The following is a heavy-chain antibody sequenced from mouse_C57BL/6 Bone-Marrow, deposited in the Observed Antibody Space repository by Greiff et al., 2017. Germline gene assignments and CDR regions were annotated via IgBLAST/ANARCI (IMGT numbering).Heavy chain of an antibody. J-gene: IGHJ2*01. Sequence: EVMLVESGGGLVQSGRSLRLSCAPSGFTFSDFYMEWVRQAPGQGLEWIAASRNKANDYTTEYSAYVKGRVIVSRDASQSILYLQMNALRADDTAIYYCARDLCRVYCDYWGQGTTLTVSS. CDR3: ARDLCRVYCDY. V-gene: IGHV7-1*01. CDR2: SRNKANDYTT. CDR1: GFTFSDFY.